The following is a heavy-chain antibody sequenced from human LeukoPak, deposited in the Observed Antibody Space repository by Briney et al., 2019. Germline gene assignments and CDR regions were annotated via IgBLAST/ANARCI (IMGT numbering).Heavy chain of an antibody. J-gene: IGHJ5*02. Sequence: SETLSLTCTVSGGSVSSGSYYWSWIRQPPGKGLEWIGYIYYSGSTNYNPSLKSRVTIPVDTSKNQFSLKLSSVTAADTAVYYCASGVVVAATASFDPWGQGTLVTVSS. CDR3: ASGVVVAATASFDP. V-gene: IGHV4-61*01. D-gene: IGHD2-15*01. CDR2: IYYSGST. CDR1: GGSVSSGSYY.